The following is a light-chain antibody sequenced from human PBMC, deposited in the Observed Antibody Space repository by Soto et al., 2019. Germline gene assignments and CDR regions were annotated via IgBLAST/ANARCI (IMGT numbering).Light chain of an antibody. CDR1: QSVFSN. Sequence: EIVMTQSPATLSVSPGERATISCRASQSVFSNLAWYQQKPGQAPRLLIYGASTRATGIPARFSGSGSGTELTLTISSLQSEDFAVYYCQQYNNWPPYTFGQGTKLEIK. CDR2: GAS. V-gene: IGKV3-15*01. CDR3: QQYNNWPPYT. J-gene: IGKJ2*01.